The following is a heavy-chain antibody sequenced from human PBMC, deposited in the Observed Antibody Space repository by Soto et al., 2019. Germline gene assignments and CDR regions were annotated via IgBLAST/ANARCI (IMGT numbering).Heavy chain of an antibody. V-gene: IGHV3-30*18. CDR2: ISYDGSNK. D-gene: IGHD3-9*01. CDR1: GSTFSSYG. CDR3: AKDRDDILTGYSPPMGY. J-gene: IGHJ4*02. Sequence: GGSLRLSCAASGSTFSSYGMHWVRQAPGKGLEWVAVISYDGSNKYYADSVKGRFTISRDNSKNTLYLQMNSLRAEDTAVYYCAKDRDDILTGYSPPMGYWGQGTLVTVSS.